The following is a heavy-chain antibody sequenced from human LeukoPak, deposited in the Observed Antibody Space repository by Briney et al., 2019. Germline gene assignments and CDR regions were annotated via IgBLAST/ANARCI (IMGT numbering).Heavy chain of an antibody. CDR2: ISAYNGNT. V-gene: IGHV1-18*01. CDR3: AREGRQWLVRSRPPLTDY. Sequence: GASVKVSCKASGYTFTSYGISWVRQAPGQGLEWMGWISAYNGNTNYAQKLQGRVTMTTDTSTSTAYMELRSLRSDDTAVYYCAREGRQWLVRSRPPLTDYWGQGTLVTVSS. D-gene: IGHD6-19*01. CDR1: GYTFTSYG. J-gene: IGHJ4*02.